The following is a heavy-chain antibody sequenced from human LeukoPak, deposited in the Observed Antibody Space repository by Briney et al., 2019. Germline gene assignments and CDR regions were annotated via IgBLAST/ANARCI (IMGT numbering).Heavy chain of an antibody. CDR1: GFPFSSYS. D-gene: IGHD2-21*01. CDR3: ARDWMLFHRPDY. J-gene: IGHJ4*02. CDR2: ISSSSSYI. V-gene: IGHV3-21*01. Sequence: PGGSLRLSCAASGFPFSSYSMNWVRQAPGKGLEWVSSISSSSSYIYYADSVKGRFTISRHNAKNSLFLQMNSLRAEDTAMYYCARDWMLFHRPDYWGQGTLVTVSS.